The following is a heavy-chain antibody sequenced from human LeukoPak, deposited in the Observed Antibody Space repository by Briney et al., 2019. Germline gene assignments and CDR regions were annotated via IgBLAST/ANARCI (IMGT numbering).Heavy chain of an antibody. CDR3: AREGSATARPFVSNDY. CDR1: GGSISSYY. J-gene: IGHJ4*02. CDR2: IHTSGNT. D-gene: IGHD6-6*01. Sequence: PSETLSLTCTVSGGSISSYYWSWIRQPAGKGLEWIGRIHTSGNTDYNPSLKSRVTMSVDTSKNQFSLKVRSVTVADTAVYYCAREGSATARPFVSNDYWGQGTLVTVSP. V-gene: IGHV4-4*07.